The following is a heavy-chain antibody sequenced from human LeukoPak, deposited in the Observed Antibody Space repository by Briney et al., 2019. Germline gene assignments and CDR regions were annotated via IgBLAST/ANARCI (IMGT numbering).Heavy chain of an antibody. CDR2: ISSSSSYI. V-gene: IGHV3-21*01. D-gene: IGHD6-13*01. CDR3: ASKVAAAGWDY. CDR1: GFTFSSYS. J-gene: IGHJ4*02. Sequence: PGGSLRLSCAASGFTFSSYSMNWVRQAPGKGLEWVSSISSSSSYIYYADSVKGRFTISRDNAKNSLYLQMNGLRAEDTAVHCGASKVAAAGWDYWVQGTLVTVSS.